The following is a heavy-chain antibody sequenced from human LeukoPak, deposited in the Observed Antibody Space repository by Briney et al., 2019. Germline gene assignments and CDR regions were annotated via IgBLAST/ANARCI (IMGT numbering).Heavy chain of an antibody. D-gene: IGHD1-26*01. CDR2: ISASGGVT. CDR3: AKSGSYHYYYYYMDV. J-gene: IGHJ6*03. V-gene: IGHV3-23*01. CDR1: GFILSTYG. Sequence: GGSLRLSCAASGFILSTYGMSWVRQAPGKGLEWVSAISASGGVTYYADSVKGRFTISRDNSKNILYLQVNSLRAEDTAVYYCAKSGSYHYYYYYMDVWGKGTTVTVSS.